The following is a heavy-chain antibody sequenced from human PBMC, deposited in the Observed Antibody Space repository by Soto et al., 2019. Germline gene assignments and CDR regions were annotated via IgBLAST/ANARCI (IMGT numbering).Heavy chain of an antibody. CDR1: GGYIRSHY. CDR2: IYYSGST. J-gene: IGHJ4*02. Sequence: SETQSLTNTVAGGYIRSHYGSWIRKHPGKGLEWIGYIYYSGSTNYNPSLKSRVTISVDTSKNQFSLKLSSVTAADTAVYYCAKVQDPLGYCSGGSCYSDWSFDNWGQGTLVTVSS. D-gene: IGHD2-15*01. V-gene: IGHV4-59*11. CDR3: AKVQDPLGYCSGGSCYSDWSFDN.